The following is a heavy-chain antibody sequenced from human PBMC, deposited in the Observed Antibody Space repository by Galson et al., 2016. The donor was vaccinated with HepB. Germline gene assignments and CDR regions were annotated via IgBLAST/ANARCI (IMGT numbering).Heavy chain of an antibody. CDR3: ARHGGPSFCETSAYYAI. V-gene: IGHV1-69*13. CDR1: GGSLSNYG. D-gene: IGHD3-3*01. CDR2: IVPMSGGP. Sequence: SVKVSCKASGGSLSNYGLSWVRQARGQGLEWMGDIVPMSGGPRYAQKFQGRVIISADESANTVYMEMSNLRSEDTAVYYCARHGGPSFCETSAYYAIWGQGTLVIVSS. J-gene: IGHJ1*01.